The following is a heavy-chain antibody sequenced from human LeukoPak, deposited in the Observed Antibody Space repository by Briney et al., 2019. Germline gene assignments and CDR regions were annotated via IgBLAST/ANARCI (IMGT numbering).Heavy chain of an antibody. CDR2: ISSSSSYI. CDR3: APSVLGAFDI. D-gene: IGHD4/OR15-4a*01. J-gene: IGHJ3*02. Sequence: GGSLRLSCAASGFTFSSYSMNWVRQAPGKGLEWVSSISSSSSYIYYADSVKGRFTISRDNSKNTLYLQMNSLRAEDTAVYYCAPSVLGAFDIWGQGTMVTVSS. V-gene: IGHV3-21*01. CDR1: GFTFSSYS.